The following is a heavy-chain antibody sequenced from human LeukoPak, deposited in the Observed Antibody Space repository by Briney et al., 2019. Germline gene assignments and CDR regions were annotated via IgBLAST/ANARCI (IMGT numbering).Heavy chain of an antibody. CDR3: ATRGYSGYEGFVY. J-gene: IGHJ4*02. V-gene: IGHV1-69*01. D-gene: IGHD5-12*01. CDR1: GGTFSSYA. Sequence: ASVKVSCKASGGTFSSYAISWVRQAPGQGLEWMGGIIPIFGTANYAQKFQGRVTITADESTSTAYMELSSLRSEDTAVYYCATRGYSGYEGFVYWGQGTLVTVSS. CDR2: IIPIFGTA.